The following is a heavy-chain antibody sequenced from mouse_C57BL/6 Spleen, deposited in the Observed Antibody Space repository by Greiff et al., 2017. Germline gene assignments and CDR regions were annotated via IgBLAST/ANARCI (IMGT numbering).Heavy chain of an antibody. V-gene: IGHV5-6*02. D-gene: IGHD1-1*01. Sequence: EVKLLESGGDLVKPGGSLKLSCAASGFTFSSYGMSWVRQTPDKRLEWVATISSGGSYTYYPDSVKGRFTISRDNAKNTLYLQISSLNSEDTAMYYWIRRHGSSSFYAMEYCCQGSSVIVSS. CDR1: GFTFSSYG. J-gene: IGHJ4*01. CDR3: IRRHGSSSFYAMEY. CDR2: ISSGGSYT.